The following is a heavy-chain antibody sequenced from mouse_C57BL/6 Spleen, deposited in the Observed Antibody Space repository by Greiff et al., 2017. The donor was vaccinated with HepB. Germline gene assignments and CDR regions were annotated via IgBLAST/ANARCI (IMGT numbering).Heavy chain of an antibody. CDR2: IYPGDGDT. J-gene: IGHJ1*03. Sequence: VQLQQSGPELVKPGASVKISCKASGYAFSSSWMNWVKKRPGKGLEWIGRIYPGDGDTNYNGKFKGKATLTADKSSSTAYMQLSSLTSEDSAVCFCARSEWYLDVWGTGTTVTVSS. CDR1: GYAFSSSW. CDR3: ARSEWYLDV. V-gene: IGHV1-82*01.